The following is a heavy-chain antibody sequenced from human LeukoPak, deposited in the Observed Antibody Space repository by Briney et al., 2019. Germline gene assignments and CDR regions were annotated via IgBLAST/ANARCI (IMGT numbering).Heavy chain of an antibody. J-gene: IGHJ4*02. D-gene: IGHD5-24*01. CDR3: MRHEEEDGYNAKPFDF. Sequence: SETLSLTCTVSGGSISNSNYYWGWVRQPPGKRVEWIGTIYYSGNTYYTPSLKSRVTISVDTSKNQFSLRLSSVTAADTAVYFCMRHEEEDGYNAKPFDFWGQGTLVTVSS. V-gene: IGHV4-39*01. CDR2: IYYSGNT. CDR1: GGSISNSNYY.